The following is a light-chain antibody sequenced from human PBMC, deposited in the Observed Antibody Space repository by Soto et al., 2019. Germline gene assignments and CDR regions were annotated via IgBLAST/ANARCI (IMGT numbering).Light chain of an antibody. V-gene: IGLV2-8*01. Sequence: QSALTQPPSASGSPGQSVTISCTGTKSDIGVYDFVSWYQHHPGKAPRLIIYEVVQRPSGVPDRFSGSKSGNTASLTVSGLQAADEADYYCAAWDDKLNGGVFGGGTKLTVL. CDR1: KSDIGVYDF. J-gene: IGLJ3*02. CDR3: AAWDDKLNGGV. CDR2: EVV.